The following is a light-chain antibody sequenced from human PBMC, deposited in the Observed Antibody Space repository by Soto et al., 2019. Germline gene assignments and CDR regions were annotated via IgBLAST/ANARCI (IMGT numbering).Light chain of an antibody. Sequence: DIQMTQSPSSLSASVGDRVTITCRASQGIDNYLAWFQQKPGKAPKCLIYGASNLQSGVPSKFSGSGFGTDFTLTVTGLQSEDFATYYCQQNYSPPYTFGQGTKLEIK. CDR3: QQNYSPPYT. J-gene: IGKJ2*01. CDR2: GAS. CDR1: QGIDNY. V-gene: IGKV1-16*02.